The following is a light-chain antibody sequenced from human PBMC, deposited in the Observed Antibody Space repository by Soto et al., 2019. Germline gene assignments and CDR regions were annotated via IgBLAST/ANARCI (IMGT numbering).Light chain of an antibody. V-gene: IGKV3-20*01. J-gene: IGKJ3*01. CDR2: ATS. CDR3: QQYYKWPPFT. CDR1: QSVSSIY. Sequence: EIVLTQSPGTLSLSPGERATLSCRAIQSVSSIYLAWYQQKPGQAPSLLIYATSSRATGIPDRFSGSGSGTDFSLTISRLEPEDFAVYYCQQYYKWPPFTFGPGTKVDIK.